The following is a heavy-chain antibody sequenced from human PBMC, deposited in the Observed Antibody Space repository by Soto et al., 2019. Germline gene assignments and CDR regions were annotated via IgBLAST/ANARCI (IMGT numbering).Heavy chain of an antibody. CDR3: ATAPGYWASAPLDY. J-gene: IGHJ4*02. Sequence: EVQLVESGGGFVKPGGSLRLSCAVSGLSFTNAWMNWLRQAPGKGLEWVARIKSHTDGGATDYAAPLKGRFTISRDDSRNTLFLQMNSLNTEDTAVYFCATAPGYWASAPLDYWGQGTPVTVSS. CDR2: IKSHTDGGAT. CDR1: GLSFTNAW. D-gene: IGHD6-25*01. V-gene: IGHV3-15*07.